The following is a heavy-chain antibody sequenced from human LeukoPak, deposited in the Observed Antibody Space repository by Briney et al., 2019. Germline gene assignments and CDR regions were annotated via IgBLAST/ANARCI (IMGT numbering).Heavy chain of an antibody. Sequence: GGSLRLSCAASGFTFSSYDMHWVRQATGKGLEWVSAIGTAGDTYYPGSVKGRFTISRENAKNSLYLQMNSLRAGDTAVCYCARGAPGPRRYYYGMDVWGQGTTVTVSS. CDR1: GFTFSSYD. CDR3: ARGAPGPRRYYYGMDV. V-gene: IGHV3-13*01. CDR2: IGTAGDT. J-gene: IGHJ6*02.